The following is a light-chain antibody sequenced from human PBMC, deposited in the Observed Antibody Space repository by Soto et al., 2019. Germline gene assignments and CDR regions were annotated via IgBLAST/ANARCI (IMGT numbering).Light chain of an antibody. J-gene: IGKJ3*01. V-gene: IGKV4-1*01. CDR1: QSLFHSYNNKNC. Sequence: DIVMTQSPDSLGVSLGERATINCKSSQSLFHSYNNKNCLAWYQQKPGQPPKLLIYWASSRASGVPDRFSGSGSETDFTLTISSLQAEDVAVYFCQQYSTTPYTFDPGTKVDIK. CDR2: WAS. CDR3: QQYSTTPYT.